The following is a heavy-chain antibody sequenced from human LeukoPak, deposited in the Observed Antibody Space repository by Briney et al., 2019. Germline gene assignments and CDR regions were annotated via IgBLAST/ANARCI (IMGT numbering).Heavy chain of an antibody. CDR3: AKDPDLWFEEFFFHY. D-gene: IGHD3-10*01. CDR1: GFTFSSYG. V-gene: IGHV3-30*02. CDR2: IRYDGSNK. J-gene: IGHJ4*02. Sequence: GGSLRLSCAASGFTFSSYGMNWVRQAPGKGLEWVAVIRYDGSNKYYADSVKGRFTISRDNSKNTLYLHMNSLRPEDTAVYYCAKDPDLWFEEFFFHYWGERTRVTVPS.